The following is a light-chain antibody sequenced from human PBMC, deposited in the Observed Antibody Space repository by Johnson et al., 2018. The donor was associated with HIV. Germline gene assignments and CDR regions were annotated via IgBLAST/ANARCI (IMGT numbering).Light chain of an antibody. V-gene: IGLV1-51*01. J-gene: IGLJ1*01. CDR3: GTWDSRLNVYL. Sequence: QSVLTQSPSVSAAPGQKVTISCSGSSSNIGNNYVSWYQQLPGTAPKLLIYDNNKRPSGIPDRFSGSKSGTSATLGITGLQTGDEADYYCGTWDSRLNVYLFGTGTKGTVL. CDR2: DNN. CDR1: SSNIGNNY.